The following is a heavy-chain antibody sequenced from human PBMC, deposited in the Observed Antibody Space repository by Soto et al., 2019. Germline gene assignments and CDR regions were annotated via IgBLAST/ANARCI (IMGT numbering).Heavy chain of an antibody. CDR3: ARRRTYYDFWSGSNWFDP. D-gene: IGHD3-3*01. CDR2: MNPNSGNT. CDR1: GYTFTSYD. V-gene: IGHV1-8*01. J-gene: IGHJ5*02. Sequence: ASVKVSCKASGYTFTSYDINWVRQTTGQGLEWMGWMNPNSGNTGYAQKFQGRVTMTRNTSISTAYMELSSLRSEDTAVYYCARRRTYYDFWSGSNWFDPWGQGTLVTVSS.